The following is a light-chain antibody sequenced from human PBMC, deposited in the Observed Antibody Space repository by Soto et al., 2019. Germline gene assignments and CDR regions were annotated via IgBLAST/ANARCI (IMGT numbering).Light chain of an antibody. CDR3: QLYGHSLT. CDR1: QSVSSN. Sequence: EIVMTQSPATLSVSPGERATLSYRASQSVSSNLAWYQQKPGQAPRLLIFGASSRATGIPDRFSGSGSGTDFTLTINRLEPEDFAVFYCQLYGHSLTFGGGTKVDIK. J-gene: IGKJ4*01. CDR2: GAS. V-gene: IGKV3-20*01.